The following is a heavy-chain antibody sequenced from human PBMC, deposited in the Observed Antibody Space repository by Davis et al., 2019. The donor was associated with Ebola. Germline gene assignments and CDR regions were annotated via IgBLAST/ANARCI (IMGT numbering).Heavy chain of an antibody. CDR3: ARTSYDFWSGYYTGNWFDP. Sequence: SETLSLTCTVSGGSISSYYWSWIRQPPGKGLEWIGYIYYSGSTNYNPSLKCRVTISVDTSKNQFSLKLSSVTAADTAVYYCARTSYDFWSGYYTGNWFDPWGQGTLVTVSS. CDR1: GGSISSYY. J-gene: IGHJ5*02. V-gene: IGHV4-59*01. CDR2: IYYSGST. D-gene: IGHD3-3*01.